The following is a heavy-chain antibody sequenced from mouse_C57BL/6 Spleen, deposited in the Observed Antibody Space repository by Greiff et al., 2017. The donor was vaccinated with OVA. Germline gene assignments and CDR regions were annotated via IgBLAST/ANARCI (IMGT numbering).Heavy chain of an antibody. D-gene: IGHD2-3*01. CDR1: GFTFSSYA. J-gene: IGHJ4*01. CDR2: ISDGGSYT. Sequence: EVHLVESGGGLVKPGGSLKLSCAASGFTFSSYAMSWVRQTPEKRLEWVATISDGGSYTYYPDNVQGRFTISRDNAKNNLYLQMRQLKSEDTAMYYCARDGYYAQYYYAMDYWGQGTSVTVSS. V-gene: IGHV5-4*01. CDR3: ARDGYYAQYYYAMDY.